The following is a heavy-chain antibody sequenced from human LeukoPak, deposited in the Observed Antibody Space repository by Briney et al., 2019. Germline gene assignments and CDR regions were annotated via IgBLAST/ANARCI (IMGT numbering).Heavy chain of an antibody. CDR3: ARAYCSSTSCSYFDY. V-gene: IGHV3-23*01. CDR2: ISGSGGST. J-gene: IGHJ4*02. D-gene: IGHD2-2*01. CDR1: GFTFSSYA. Sequence: GGSLRLPCAASGFTFSSYAMSWVRQAPGKGLEWVSAISGSGGSTYYADSVKGRFTISRDNSKNTLYLQMNSLRAEDTAVYYCARAYCSSTSCSYFDYWGQGTLVTVSS.